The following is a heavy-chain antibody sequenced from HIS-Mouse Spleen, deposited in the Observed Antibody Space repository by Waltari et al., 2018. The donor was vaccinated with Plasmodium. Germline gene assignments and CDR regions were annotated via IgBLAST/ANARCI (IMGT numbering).Heavy chain of an antibody. V-gene: IGHV3-13*01. D-gene: IGHD1-7*01. CDR3: ARAIAGTTYYFDY. Sequence: EVQLVESGGGLVQPGGSLRLSCAASGFTFSTYDMHWVRQATGKGSEWVSAIDTAGDTYYPGSVKGRFTISRENAKNSLYLQMNSLRAGDTAVYYCARAIAGTTYYFDYWGQGTLVTVSS. J-gene: IGHJ4*02. CDR1: GFTFSTYD. CDR2: IDTAGDT.